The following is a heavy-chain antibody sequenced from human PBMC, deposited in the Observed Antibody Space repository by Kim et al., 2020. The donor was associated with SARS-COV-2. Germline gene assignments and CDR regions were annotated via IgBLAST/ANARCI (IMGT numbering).Heavy chain of an antibody. V-gene: IGHV3-74*01. CDR3: AREYSGNYRNDY. Sequence: SYADSVKGRFTISRDNAKNTLYLQMNSLRVEDTAVHYCAREYSGNYRNDYWGQGTLVTVSS. D-gene: IGHD1-26*01. J-gene: IGHJ4*02.